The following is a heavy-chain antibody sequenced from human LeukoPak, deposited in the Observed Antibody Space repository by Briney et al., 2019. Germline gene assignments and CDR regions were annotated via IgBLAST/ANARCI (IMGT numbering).Heavy chain of an antibody. D-gene: IGHD3-22*01. CDR3: AKDPDSSGYYYISFDY. CDR1: GFTFSSYA. Sequence: PGGSLRLSCAASGFTFSSYAMSWVRQAPGKGLEWVSAISGSGGSTYYADSAKGRFTISRDNSKNTLYLQMNSLRAEDTAVYYCAKDPDSSGYYYISFDYWGQGTLVTVSS. V-gene: IGHV3-23*01. J-gene: IGHJ4*02. CDR2: ISGSGGST.